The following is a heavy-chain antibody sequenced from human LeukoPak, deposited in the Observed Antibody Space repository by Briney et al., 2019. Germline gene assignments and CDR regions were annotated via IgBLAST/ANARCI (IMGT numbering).Heavy chain of an antibody. Sequence: GGSLRLSCAASGFTFSDYYMSWIRQAPGKGLEWVSYISGSGTSISYADSVKGRFTISRDNAKNSLYLQMNSLRAEDTAVYYCARDSGYNSSWRDYWGQGTLVTVSS. CDR3: ARDSGYNSSWRDY. J-gene: IGHJ4*02. D-gene: IGHD6-13*01. CDR1: GFTFSDYY. CDR2: ISGSGTSI. V-gene: IGHV3-11*01.